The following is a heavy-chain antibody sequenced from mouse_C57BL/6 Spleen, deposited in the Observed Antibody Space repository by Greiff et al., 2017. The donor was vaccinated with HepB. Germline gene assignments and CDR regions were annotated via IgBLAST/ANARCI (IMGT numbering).Heavy chain of an antibody. CDR2: IHPNSGST. CDR3: ARASITTVVAGAWFAY. Sequence: QVQLQQSGAELVKPGASVKLSCKASGYTFTSYWMHWVKQRPGQGLEWIGMIHPNSGSTNYNEKFKSKATLTVDKSSSTAYMQLSSLTSEDSAVYYCARASITTVVAGAWFAYWGQGTLVTVSA. V-gene: IGHV1-64*01. CDR1: GYTFTSYW. J-gene: IGHJ3*01. D-gene: IGHD1-1*01.